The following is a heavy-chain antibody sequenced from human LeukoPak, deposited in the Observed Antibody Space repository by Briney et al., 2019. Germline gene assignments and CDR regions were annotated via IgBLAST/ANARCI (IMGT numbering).Heavy chain of an antibody. CDR2: IYHSGST. CDR1: GGSISSGGYS. Sequence: SETLSLTCAVSGGSISSGGYSWSWIRRPPGKGLEWIGYIYHSGSTYYNPSLKSRVTISVDRSKNQFSLKLSSVTAADTAVYYCARAPRSGYRFDYWGQGTLVTVSS. CDR3: ARAPRSGYRFDY. J-gene: IGHJ4*02. D-gene: IGHD3-22*01. V-gene: IGHV4-30-2*01.